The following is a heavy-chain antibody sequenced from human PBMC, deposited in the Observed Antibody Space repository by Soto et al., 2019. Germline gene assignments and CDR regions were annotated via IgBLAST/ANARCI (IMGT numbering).Heavy chain of an antibody. CDR2: IYHSGST. CDR1: GGSISSGGYS. V-gene: IGHV4-30-2*01. J-gene: IGHJ5*02. Sequence: LSLTCAVSGGSISSGGYSWSWIRQPPGKGLEWIGYIYHSGSTYYNPSLKSRVTISVDTSKNQFSLRLTSVTAADTAVYYCAKQGGKYGIRSFDPWGQGTLVTVSS. D-gene: IGHD1-1*01. CDR3: AKQGGKYGIRSFDP.